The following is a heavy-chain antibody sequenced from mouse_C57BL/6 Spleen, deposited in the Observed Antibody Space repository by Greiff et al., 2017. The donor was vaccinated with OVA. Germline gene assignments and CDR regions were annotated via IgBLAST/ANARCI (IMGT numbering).Heavy chain of an antibody. CDR1: GYSFTDYN. J-gene: IGHJ4*01. CDR2: INPNYGTT. Sequence: EVHLVESGPELVKPGASVKISCKASGYSFTDYNMNWVKQSNGKSLEWIGVINPNYGTTSYNQKFKGKATLTIDQSSSTAYMQLNSLTSEDSAVYYCARYYSNLVAMDYWGQGTSVTVSS. V-gene: IGHV1-39*01. D-gene: IGHD2-5*01. CDR3: ARYYSNLVAMDY.